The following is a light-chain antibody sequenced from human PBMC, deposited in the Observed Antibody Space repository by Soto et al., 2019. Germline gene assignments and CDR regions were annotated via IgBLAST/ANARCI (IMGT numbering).Light chain of an antibody. CDR1: QSISSY. J-gene: IGKJ1*01. V-gene: IGKV1-39*01. CDR2: AAS. Sequence: DIQMTQSPSSLSASVGGRVTVTCRASQSISSYLNWYQQKPGKAPKLLIYAASTLQSGVPSRFSGSGSGTDFTLTISSLQPEDFATYYCQQSYNARGFGQGTKVDIK. CDR3: QQSYNARG.